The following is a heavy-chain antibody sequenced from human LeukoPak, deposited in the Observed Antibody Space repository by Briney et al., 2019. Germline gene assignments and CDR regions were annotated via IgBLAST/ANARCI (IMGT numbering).Heavy chain of an antibody. CDR1: GFTVSSNY. D-gene: IGHD6-13*01. V-gene: IGHV3-53*01. CDR3: AKDPIAAPYYYYGMDV. Sequence: PGGSLRLSCAASGFTVSSNYMSWVRQAPGKGLEWVSVIYSGGSTYYADSVKARFTISRDNSKNTLYLQMNSLRAEDTAVYYCAKDPIAAPYYYYGMDVWGQGTTVTVSS. J-gene: IGHJ6*02. CDR2: IYSGGST.